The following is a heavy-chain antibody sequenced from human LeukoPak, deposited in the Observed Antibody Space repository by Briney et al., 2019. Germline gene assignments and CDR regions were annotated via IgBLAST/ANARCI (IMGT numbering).Heavy chain of an antibody. V-gene: IGHV3-23*01. D-gene: IGHD5-12*01. CDR1: GFTFTNYA. Sequence: GGSLRLSCAASGFTFTNYAMTWVRQAPGKGLEWVSGISEGVGNTYYADSVKGRFTIPRDHSKNTLYLQMNSLRAEDTAVYYCAKGGYSGYDSGGYFDYWGQGTLVTVSS. J-gene: IGHJ4*02. CDR3: AKGGYSGYDSGGYFDY. CDR2: ISEGVGNT.